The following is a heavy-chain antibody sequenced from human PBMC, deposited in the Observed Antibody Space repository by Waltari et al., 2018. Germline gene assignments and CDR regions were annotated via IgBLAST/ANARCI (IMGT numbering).Heavy chain of an antibody. CDR1: GYSFTSYN. V-gene: IGHV1-8*03. Sequence: QVQLVQSGAEVKKPGASVKVSCKASGYSFTSYNINWVRQAAGQGLEWMGWMSPTRGSTGYAQKFQDRVTITRNTSIGTAYMELRSLRSEDTAVYYCARDYGSGTYYYMDVWGKGTTVTVSS. J-gene: IGHJ6*03. CDR2: MSPTRGST. CDR3: ARDYGSGTYYYMDV. D-gene: IGHD3-10*01.